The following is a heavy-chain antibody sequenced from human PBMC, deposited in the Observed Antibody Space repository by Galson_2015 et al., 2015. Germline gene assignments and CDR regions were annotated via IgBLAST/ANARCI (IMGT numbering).Heavy chain of an antibody. CDR3: ARNRPDYYDSSGYLFDY. V-gene: IGHV3-23*01. Sequence: SLRLSCAASGFTFSSYAMSWVRQAPGKGLEWVSAISGSGGSTYYADSVKGRFTISRDNSKNTLYLQMNSLRAEDTAVYYCARNRPDYYDSSGYLFDYWGQGTLVTVSS. CDR2: ISGSGGST. CDR1: GFTFSSYA. D-gene: IGHD3-22*01. J-gene: IGHJ4*02.